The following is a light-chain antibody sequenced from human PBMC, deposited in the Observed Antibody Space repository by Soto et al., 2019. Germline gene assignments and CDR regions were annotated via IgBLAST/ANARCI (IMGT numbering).Light chain of an antibody. CDR1: SSDVGGYNY. J-gene: IGLJ3*02. CDR3: CSYAGSYIWV. V-gene: IGLV2-11*01. Sequence: QYALTQPRSVSGSPGQSVTISCTGTSSDVGGYNYVSWYQQYPGKAPKLMTYDVSKRPSGIPDRFSGSKSGNTASLTISGIQAEDEADYYCCSYAGSYIWVFAGLPKLTVL. CDR2: DVS.